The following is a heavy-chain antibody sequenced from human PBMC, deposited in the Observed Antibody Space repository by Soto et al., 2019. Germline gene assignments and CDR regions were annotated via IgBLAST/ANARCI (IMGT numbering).Heavy chain of an antibody. CDR2: IRSKAYGGTT. D-gene: IGHD6-6*01. V-gene: IGHV3-49*03. CDR1: GFTSSDYY. CDR3: NRPQRVYPSLHAFDI. J-gene: IGHJ3*02. Sequence: GGSLRLSCAASGFTSSDYYMSWIRQAPGKGLEWVGFIRSKAYGGTTEYAASVKGRFTISRDDSKSIAYLQMNSLKTEDTAVYYCNRPQRVYPSLHAFDIWGQGTMVTVSS.